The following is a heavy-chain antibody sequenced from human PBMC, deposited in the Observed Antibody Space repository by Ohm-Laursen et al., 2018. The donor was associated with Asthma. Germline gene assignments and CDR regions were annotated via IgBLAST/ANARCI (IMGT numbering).Heavy chain of an antibody. Sequence: GSLRLSCAASGYSFSLYSIHWIRQAPGKGLEWVSAISNSGGSTYYADSVKGRFTISRDNSKNTLYLQMNSLRAEDTAVYYCAKESGEGGDYDFDYWGQGTLVTVSS. V-gene: IGHV3-NL1*01. J-gene: IGHJ4*02. CDR1: GYSFSLYS. CDR3: AKESGEGGDYDFDY. CDR2: ISNSGGST. D-gene: IGHD4-17*01.